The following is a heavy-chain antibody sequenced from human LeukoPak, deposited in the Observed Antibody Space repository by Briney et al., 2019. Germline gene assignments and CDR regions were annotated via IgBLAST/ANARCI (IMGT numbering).Heavy chain of an antibody. CDR3: AKRDLGLGAFDI. CDR1: GFTFSSYG. V-gene: IGHV3-30*02. D-gene: IGHD3-16*01. Sequence: GXSLRLSCAASGFTFSSYGMHWVRQAPGKGLEWVAFIRYDGSNKYYADSVKGRFNISRDNSKNTLYLQMNSLRAEDTAVYYCAKRDLGLGAFDIWGQGTMVTVSS. J-gene: IGHJ3*02. CDR2: IRYDGSNK.